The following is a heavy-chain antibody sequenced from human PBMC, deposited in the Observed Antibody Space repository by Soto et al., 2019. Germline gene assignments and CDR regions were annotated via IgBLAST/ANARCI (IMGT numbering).Heavy chain of an antibody. J-gene: IGHJ4*02. CDR2: ISYDGSNK. D-gene: IGHD6-19*01. V-gene: IGHV3-30-3*01. CDR3: ARDWRQWLARGELGY. CDR1: GFTFSSYA. Sequence: QVQLVESGGGVVQPGRSLRLSCAASGFTFSSYAMHWVRQAPGKGLEWVAVISYDGSNKYYADSVKGRFTISRDNSKNTLNLQMNSLRAEDTAVYYCARDWRQWLARGELGYWGQGTLVTVSS.